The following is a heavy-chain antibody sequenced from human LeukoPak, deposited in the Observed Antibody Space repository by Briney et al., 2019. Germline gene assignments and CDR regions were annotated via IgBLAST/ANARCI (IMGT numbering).Heavy chain of an antibody. J-gene: IGHJ6*03. Sequence: GGSLRLSCAASGFTFSTYWMHWVRQVPGKGLVWLSRISSDGSNTIYADSVKGRFTISRDNANNSLSLQMNSLRGDDAAVYYCARECDLPGAYYMDVWGKGTTVTVSS. V-gene: IGHV3-74*01. CDR3: ARECDLPGAYYMDV. D-gene: IGHD7-27*01. CDR2: ISSDGSNT. CDR1: GFTFSTYW.